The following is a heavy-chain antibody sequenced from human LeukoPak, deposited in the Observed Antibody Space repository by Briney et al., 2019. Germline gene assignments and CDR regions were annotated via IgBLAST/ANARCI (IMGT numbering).Heavy chain of an antibody. CDR3: TTAGWELYYFDY. V-gene: IGHV3-15*01. Sequence: PGGSLRLSCAASGFTFSNAWMSWVRQAPGKGLEWVGRIKSKTDGGTTDYAAPVKGRFTILRDDSKNTLYLQMNNLKTEDTAVYYCTTAGWELYYFDYWGQGTLVTVSS. J-gene: IGHJ4*02. CDR1: GFTFSNAW. CDR2: IKSKTDGGTT. D-gene: IGHD1-26*01.